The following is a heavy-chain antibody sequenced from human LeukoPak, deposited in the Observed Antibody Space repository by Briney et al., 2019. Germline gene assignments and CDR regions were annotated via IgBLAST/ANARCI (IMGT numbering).Heavy chain of an antibody. CDR2: ISYDGSNK. CDR3: ARDIGSWRAFDY. CDR1: GFTFSSYG. J-gene: IGHJ4*02. V-gene: IGHV3-30*03. D-gene: IGHD6-13*01. Sequence: PGGSLRLSCAASGFTFSSYGMHWVRQAPGKGLEWVAVISYDGSNKYYADSVKGRFTISRDNSKNTLYLQLNSLRAEDTAVYYCARDIGSWRAFDYWGQGTLVTVSS.